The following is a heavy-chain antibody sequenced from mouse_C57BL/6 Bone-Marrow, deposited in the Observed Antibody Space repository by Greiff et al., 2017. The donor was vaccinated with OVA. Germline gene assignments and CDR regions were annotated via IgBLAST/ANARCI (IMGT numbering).Heavy chain of an antibody. D-gene: IGHD1-1*01. J-gene: IGHJ3*01. CDR1: GFSLTSYG. V-gene: IGHV2-2*01. Sequence: QVQLQQSGPGLVQPSQSLSITCTVSGFSLTSYGVHWVRQSPGKGLEWLGVIWSGGSTDYNAAFISRLSISKDNSKSQVFFKMNSLQADDTAIYYCARNTPYYYGSSGAWFAYWGQGTLVTVSA. CDR3: ARNTPYYYGSSGAWFAY. CDR2: IWSGGST.